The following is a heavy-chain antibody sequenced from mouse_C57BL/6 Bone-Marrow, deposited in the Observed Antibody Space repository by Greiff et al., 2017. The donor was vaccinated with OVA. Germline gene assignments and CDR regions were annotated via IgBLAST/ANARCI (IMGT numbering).Heavy chain of an antibody. CDR3: ARDKYYGSSYDWFAY. Sequence: DVKLQESGPELVKPGASVKMSCKASGYTFTDYNMHWVKQSHGQSLEWIGYINPNNGGTSYNQKFKGKATLTVNKSSSTAYMELRSLTSEDSAVDYCARDKYYGSSYDWFAYWGQGTLVTVSA. CDR1: GYTFTDYN. V-gene: IGHV1-22*01. CDR2: INPNNGGT. D-gene: IGHD1-1*01. J-gene: IGHJ3*01.